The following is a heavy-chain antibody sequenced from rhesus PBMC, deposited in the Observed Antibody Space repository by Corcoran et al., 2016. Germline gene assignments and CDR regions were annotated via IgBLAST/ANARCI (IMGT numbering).Heavy chain of an antibody. CDR1: GYTFTSYF. J-gene: IGHJ4*01. CDR2: NKPSNRNT. D-gene: IGHD4-29*01. V-gene: IGHV1S9*01. CDR3: TRAYGSRTFDY. Sequence: QVQLAQSGAEVKTPGASVKLSCKASGYTFTSYFINWVRQAPGQVLEWMGENKPSNRNTGYAKKFQGRVTMTKDTATNTAYMELSSLRSEDTAVDYGTRAYGSRTFDYWGQGVLVTVSS.